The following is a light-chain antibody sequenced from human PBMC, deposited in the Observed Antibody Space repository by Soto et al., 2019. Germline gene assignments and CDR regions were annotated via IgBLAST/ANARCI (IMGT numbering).Light chain of an antibody. CDR3: CSSAGSYTWV. V-gene: IGLV2-11*01. Sequence: QSALTQPRSVSGSPGQSVTISCTGTRSDVDGDEYVSWFQQQPGKAPKLMMYDVNKRPSGVPDRFSGSKSGNTASLTISGLQAEDEADYYCCSSAGSYTWVFGGGTKLTVL. CDR2: DVN. CDR1: RSDVDGDEY. J-gene: IGLJ3*02.